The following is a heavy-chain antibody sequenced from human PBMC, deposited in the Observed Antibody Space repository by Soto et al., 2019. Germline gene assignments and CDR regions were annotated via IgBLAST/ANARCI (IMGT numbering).Heavy chain of an antibody. Sequence: SETLSLTCTVSGDSVTSYNWNWLRQPPGKALEWIGYVYSSGSTNYNPSLKSRVTISVDTSRNQFSLKVNSVTAADTAMYYCARRAVVAVTGSLDNWLDPWGQGILVTVSS. CDR3: ARRAVVAVTGSLDNWLDP. V-gene: IGHV4-59*02. CDR1: GDSVTSYN. D-gene: IGHD2-21*01. J-gene: IGHJ5*02. CDR2: VYSSGST.